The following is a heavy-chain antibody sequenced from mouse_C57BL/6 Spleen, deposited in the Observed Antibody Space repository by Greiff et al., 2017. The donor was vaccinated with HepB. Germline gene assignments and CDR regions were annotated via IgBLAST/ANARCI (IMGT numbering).Heavy chain of an antibody. CDR1: GFTFSSYA. Sequence: DVMLVESGGGLVKPGGSLKLSCAASGFTFSSYAMSWVRQTPEKRLEWVATISDGGSYTYYPDNVKGRFTISRDNAKNNLYLQMSHLKSEDTAMYYCARDETTVVAPLWYFDVWGTGTTVTVSS. CDR2: ISDGGSYT. J-gene: IGHJ1*03. V-gene: IGHV5-4*01. D-gene: IGHD1-1*01. CDR3: ARDETTVVAPLWYFDV.